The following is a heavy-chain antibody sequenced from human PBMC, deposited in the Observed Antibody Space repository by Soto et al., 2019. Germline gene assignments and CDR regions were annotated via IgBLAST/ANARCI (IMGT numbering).Heavy chain of an antibody. CDR3: AKGDCSGGRCYRGFDY. Sequence: GGSLRLSCAASGFTFSSYDMNWVRQAPGKGLEWVSGVSASGSITSYADSAKGRFTISRDNAKNTVFLQMTGLRAEDTAVYFCAKGDCSGGRCYRGFDYWGRGTLVTVSS. D-gene: IGHD2-15*01. J-gene: IGHJ4*02. CDR2: VSASGSIT. V-gene: IGHV3-23*01. CDR1: GFTFSSYD.